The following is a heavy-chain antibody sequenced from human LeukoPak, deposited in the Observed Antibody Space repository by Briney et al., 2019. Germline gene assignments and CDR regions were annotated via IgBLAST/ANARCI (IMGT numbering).Heavy chain of an antibody. CDR3: ARGLSGSRKWFDP. CDR1: GGSISSSNW. J-gene: IGHJ5*02. CDR2: IYHTGIT. V-gene: IGHV4-4*02. Sequence: SETLSLTCAVSGGSISSSNWWSWVRQPPGKGLEWIGEIYHTGITYYNPSLKSRVTISVDKSKSQFSLKLSSVTAADTAIYYCARGLSGSRKWFDPWGQGTLVTVSS. D-gene: IGHD1-26*01.